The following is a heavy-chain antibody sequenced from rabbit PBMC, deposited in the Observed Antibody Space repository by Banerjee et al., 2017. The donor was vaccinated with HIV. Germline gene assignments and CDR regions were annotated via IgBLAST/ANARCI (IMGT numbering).Heavy chain of an antibody. CDR3: ARDCTGFIGWNFGW. D-gene: IGHD7-1*01. CDR1: GFSFSNKAV. Sequence: QERLVESGGGLVKPEGSLKLSCTASGFSFSNKAVMCWVRQAPGKGLEWIACINAGSGKAVYPSGAQGRFTFSKSSSTTVTLQMTRLTAADTASFCCARDCTGFIGWNFGWWGPGTLVTVS. V-gene: IGHV1S45*01. CDR2: INAGSGKA. J-gene: IGHJ4*01.